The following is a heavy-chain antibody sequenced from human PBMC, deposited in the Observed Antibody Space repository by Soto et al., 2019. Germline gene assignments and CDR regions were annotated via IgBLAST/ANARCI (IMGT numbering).Heavy chain of an antibody. CDR2: MNPGSGNT. J-gene: IGHJ5*02. CDR3: ARMASIGSLNWFDP. V-gene: IGHV1-8*01. D-gene: IGHD3-10*01. CDR1: GYTFTNYE. Sequence: SVKVSCKASGYTFTNYEINWVRQATGQGLEWMGWMNPGSGNTGYAHKFQGRVTMTRNISISTSYMELSRLGSDDTAIYYCARMASIGSLNWFDPWGQGTLVTVSS.